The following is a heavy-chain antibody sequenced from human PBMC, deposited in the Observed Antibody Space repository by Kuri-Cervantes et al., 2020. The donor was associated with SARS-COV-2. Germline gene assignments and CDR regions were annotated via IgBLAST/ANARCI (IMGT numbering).Heavy chain of an antibody. V-gene: IGHV3-23*01. CDR2: ISGNGGAT. D-gene: IGHD3-22*01. CDR1: GFTFSSYA. Sequence: ETLSLTCAASGFTFSSYAMSWVRQAPGKGLEWVSGISGNGGATHYADSVKGRFTLSRDNSKNTLYLQMNSLRAEDTAVYFCAKDGWLLAPYYYYYMDVWGKGTTVTVSS. J-gene: IGHJ6*03. CDR3: AKDGWLLAPYYYYYMDV.